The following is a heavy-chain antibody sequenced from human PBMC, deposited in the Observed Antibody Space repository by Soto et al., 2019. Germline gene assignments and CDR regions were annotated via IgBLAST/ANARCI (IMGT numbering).Heavy chain of an antibody. Sequence: SDTLSLTCTVPIGSIGVYYWNWIGQPPGKGLEWIGYISYSGSTHYNPSLKSRVTMSLDTSKNQFSLNLSSVTAADTAVYYCAWGGVNSGIFVYWGQGTLVTVST. V-gene: IGHV4-59*13. D-gene: IGHD6-19*01. CDR1: IGSIGVYY. CDR3: AWGGVNSGIFVY. CDR2: ISYSGST. J-gene: IGHJ4*02.